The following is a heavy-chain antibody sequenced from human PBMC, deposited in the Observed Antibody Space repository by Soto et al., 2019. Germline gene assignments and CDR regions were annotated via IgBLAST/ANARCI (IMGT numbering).Heavy chain of an antibody. Sequence: GGSLRLSCTASGFTFGDYAMSWVRQAPGKGLEWVGFIRSKAYGGTTEYAASVKGRFTISRDDSKSIAYLQMNSLKTEDTAVYYCTRAPHVTYYYDSSGPRIWGQGTLVTVSS. J-gene: IGHJ4*02. V-gene: IGHV3-49*04. CDR1: GFTFGDYA. D-gene: IGHD3-22*01. CDR3: TRAPHVTYYYDSSGPRI. CDR2: IRSKAYGGTT.